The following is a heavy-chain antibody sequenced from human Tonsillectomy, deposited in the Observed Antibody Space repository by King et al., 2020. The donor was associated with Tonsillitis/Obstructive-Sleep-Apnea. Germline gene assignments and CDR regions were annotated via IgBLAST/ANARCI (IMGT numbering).Heavy chain of an antibody. J-gene: IGHJ5*02. V-gene: IGHV3-7*04. CDR2: IKQDGSEK. CDR3: ARVEGCXXGGSCYXGGXXP. D-gene: IGHD2-15*01. Sequence: DVQLVESGGGLVQPGGSLRLSCAASGFTFSSYWMSWVRQAPGKGLEWVANIKQDGSEKYYVDSVKGRFTISRDNAKSSLYLQINSLRAEDTAVYYCARVEGCXXGGSCYXGGXXPXGHGTLVTVSS. CDR1: GFTFSSYW.